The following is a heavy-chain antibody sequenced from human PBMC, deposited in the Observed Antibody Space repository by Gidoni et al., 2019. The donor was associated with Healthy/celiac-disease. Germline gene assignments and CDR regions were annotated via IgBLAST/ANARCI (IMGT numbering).Heavy chain of an antibody. J-gene: IGHJ3*02. V-gene: IGHV3-30*18. CDR1: GFHFSSYG. Sequence: QVQLVESGGGVVQPGRSLRLSCAASGFHFSSYGMHWVRQAPGKGLEWVAVISYDGSNKYYADSVKGRFTISRDNSKNTLYLQMNSLRAEDTAVYYCAKDPVELELRGAFDIWGQGTMVTVSS. CDR3: AKDPVELELRGAFDI. D-gene: IGHD1-7*01. CDR2: ISYDGSNK.